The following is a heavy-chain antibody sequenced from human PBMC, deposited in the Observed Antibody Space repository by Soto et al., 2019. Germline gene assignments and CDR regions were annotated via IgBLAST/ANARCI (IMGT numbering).Heavy chain of an antibody. Sequence: SETLSLTCAVSGYSISSGYYWGWIRQPPGKGLEWIGSIYHSGSTYYNPSLKSRVTISVDTSKNQFSLKLSSMTAADTAVYYCARRRASYGMDVWGQGTTVTVSS. CDR2: IYHSGST. CDR1: GYSISSGYY. CDR3: ARRRASYGMDV. J-gene: IGHJ6*02. V-gene: IGHV4-38-2*01.